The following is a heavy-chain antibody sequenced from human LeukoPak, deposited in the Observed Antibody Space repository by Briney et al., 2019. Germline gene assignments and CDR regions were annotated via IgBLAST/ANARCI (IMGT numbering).Heavy chain of an antibody. D-gene: IGHD3-22*01. CDR1: GGSISSYY. J-gene: IGHJ4*02. V-gene: IGHV4-59*01. CDR3: ARVGDYYDSSGYPRYYFDY. CDR2: ICYSGST. Sequence: PSETLSLTCTVSGGSISSYYWSWIRQPPGKGLEWIGYICYSGSTNYNPSLKSRVTISVDTSKNQFSLKLSSVTAADTAVYYCARVGDYYDSSGYPRYYFDYWGQGTLVTVSS.